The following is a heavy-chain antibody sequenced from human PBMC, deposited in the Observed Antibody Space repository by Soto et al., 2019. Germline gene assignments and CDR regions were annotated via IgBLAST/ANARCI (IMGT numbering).Heavy chain of an antibody. CDR3: AKSHISGWYCFDY. Sequence: QVQLVESGGGVVQPGRSLRLSCAASGFTFSTYDMHWVRQAPGKGLEWVAVVSYDGSNKYYADSVKGRFTISRDNSKNTLYLQMDSVIPDDTAVYYCAKSHISGWYCFDYWGQGTLVTVSS. V-gene: IGHV3-30*18. CDR1: GFTFSTYD. CDR2: VSYDGSNK. J-gene: IGHJ4*02. D-gene: IGHD6-19*01.